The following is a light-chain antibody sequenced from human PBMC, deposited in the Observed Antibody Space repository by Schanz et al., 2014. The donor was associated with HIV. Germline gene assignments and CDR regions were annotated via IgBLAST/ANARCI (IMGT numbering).Light chain of an antibody. CDR2: TAS. CDR3: QQLASYPLT. J-gene: IGKJ4*01. V-gene: IGKV1-17*01. CDR1: QGARKD. Sequence: GDRVTITCRASQGARKDLGCYHQKPGRAPKRLIYTASNLQSGVPSNFGGIGSGTEFTLTINSLQPEDFATYYCQQLASYPLTFGGGTKVEIK.